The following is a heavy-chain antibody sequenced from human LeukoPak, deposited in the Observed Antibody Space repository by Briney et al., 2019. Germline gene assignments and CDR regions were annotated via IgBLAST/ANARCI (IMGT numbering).Heavy chain of an antibody. Sequence: GGALRLSCAASGFAFSSYAMHWVRQAPGKGLEWVAVISYDGSKKYYEDSVKGRFTISRDNSKNTLYLQMNRLRAENTTVYYCARDLSFWGQGTLVTVSS. CDR1: GFAFSSYA. CDR2: ISYDGSKK. D-gene: IGHD1-26*01. CDR3: ARDLSF. J-gene: IGHJ4*02. V-gene: IGHV3-30-3*01.